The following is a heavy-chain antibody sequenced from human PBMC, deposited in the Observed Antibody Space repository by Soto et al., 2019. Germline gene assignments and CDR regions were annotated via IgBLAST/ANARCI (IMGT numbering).Heavy chain of an antibody. J-gene: IGHJ4*02. V-gene: IGHV1-69*13. CDR3: ARTTAVPNTLRSRYFFDY. D-gene: IGHD4-17*01. CDR2: IVPIYRTA. Sequence: ASVKVSCKASGGTFSSYRFNWVRQARGQGLEWLGGIVPIYRTADYAQKFQGRVTITADESTRTVYMELSSLKSQDTALYYCARTTAVPNTLRSRYFFDYWGQGTLVTVSS. CDR1: GGTFSSYR.